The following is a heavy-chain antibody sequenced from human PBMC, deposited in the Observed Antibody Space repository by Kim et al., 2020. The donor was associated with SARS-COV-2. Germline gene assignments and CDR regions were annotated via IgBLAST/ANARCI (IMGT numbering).Heavy chain of an antibody. CDR1: GDSISSSTYY. D-gene: IGHD3-10*01. J-gene: IGHJ4*02. Sequence: SETLSLTCSVSGDSISSSTYYWGWIRQPPGKGLEYIGSIHFRGSTYYNPSLKSRVTISVDTSKNQFSLKLNSVTAADTAVYYCARDISGSRNYWGQGTLVTVSS. CDR3: ARDISGSRNY. V-gene: IGHV4-39*07. CDR2: IHFRGST.